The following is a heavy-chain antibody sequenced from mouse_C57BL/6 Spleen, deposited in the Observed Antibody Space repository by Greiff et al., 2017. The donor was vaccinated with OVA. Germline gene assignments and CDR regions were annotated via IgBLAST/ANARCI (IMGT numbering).Heavy chain of an antibody. J-gene: IGHJ3*01. D-gene: IGHD3-2*02. CDR3: AIDSSGLSFAY. CDR1: GYAFSSYW. V-gene: IGHV1-80*01. CDR2: IYPGDGDT. Sequence: QVQLQQSGAELVKPGASVKISCKASGYAFSSYWMNWVKQRPGKGLEWIGQIYPGDGDTNYNGKFKGKATLTADKSSSTAYMQLSSLSSEDSAVYFCAIDSSGLSFAYWGQGTLVTVSA.